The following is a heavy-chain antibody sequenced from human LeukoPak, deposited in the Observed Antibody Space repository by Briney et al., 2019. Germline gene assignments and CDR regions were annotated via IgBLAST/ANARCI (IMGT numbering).Heavy chain of an antibody. CDR2: IYHSGNT. Sequence: SETLSLTCTVSGGSISSSNWWSWVRQPPGKGLEWIGEIYHSGNTNYDPSLKSRVTISVDKYKNKFSLKLNSVTAADTAVYYCAGTYYYTSGSYSLDYWGQGTLVTVSS. CDR3: AGTYYYTSGSYSLDY. CDR1: GGSISSSNW. D-gene: IGHD3-10*01. V-gene: IGHV4-4*02. J-gene: IGHJ4*02.